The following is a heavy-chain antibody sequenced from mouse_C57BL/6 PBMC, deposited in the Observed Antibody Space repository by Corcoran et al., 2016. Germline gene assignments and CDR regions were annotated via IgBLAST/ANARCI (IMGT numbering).Heavy chain of an antibody. CDR2: IYPGSGNT. V-gene: IGHV1-66*01. Sequence: QVQLQQSGPELVKPGASVKISCKASGYSFTSYYIHWVKQRPGQGLEWIGWIYPGSGNTKYNEKFKGKATLTADTSSSTAYMQLSSLTSEDSAVYYCARGAGTQYFDVWGTGTTVTVSS. J-gene: IGHJ1*03. CDR3: ARGAGTQYFDV. D-gene: IGHD4-1*01. CDR1: GYSFTSYY.